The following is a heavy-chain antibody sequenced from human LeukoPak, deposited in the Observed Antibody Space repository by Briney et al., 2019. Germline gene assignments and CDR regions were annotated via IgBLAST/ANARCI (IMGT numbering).Heavy chain of an antibody. D-gene: IGHD2-15*01. CDR1: CYKFTTDY. J-gene: IGHJ3*02. V-gene: IGHV5-51*01. CDR2: IYPSDSET. Sequence: GASLNISCNCSCYKFTTDYICWVRQMPGKGLEWIGIIYPSDSETKYSPSFKGQVTISVDESITTSLLQWSSLKASETAMYYCARQAYATRFDAFDIWGQGTMVTVPS. CDR3: ARQAYATRFDAFDI.